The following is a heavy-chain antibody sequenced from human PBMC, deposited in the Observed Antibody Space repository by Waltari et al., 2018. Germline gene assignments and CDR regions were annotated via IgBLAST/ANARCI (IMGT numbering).Heavy chain of an antibody. D-gene: IGHD1-1*01. CDR1: EFTFSSYA. Sequence: QVQLGESSGGVVQPGRSLRLCCAASEFTFSSYAIHRVRQAPGKMREWVGVISWNARNTYYADSVKVRFTSTRDNSETMLYLQRSRLRPEDTALYYCARESCHRVNCHGMDVWGQGTTGTVSS. J-gene: IGHJ6*02. CDR2: ISWNARNT. V-gene: IGHV3-30*04. CDR3: ARESCHRVNCHGMDV.